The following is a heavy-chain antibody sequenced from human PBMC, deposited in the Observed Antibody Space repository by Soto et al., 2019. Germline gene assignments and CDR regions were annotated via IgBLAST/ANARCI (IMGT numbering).Heavy chain of an antibody. D-gene: IGHD3-22*01. V-gene: IGHV4-59*01. CDR3: ARSKKRGHSYYDSRVSLDAFDI. Sequence: WETLSLTCTVSGGSISSYYWSWIRQPPGKGLEWIGYIYYSGSTNYNPSLKSRVTISVDTSKNQFSLKLSSVTAADTAVYYCARSKKRGHSYYDSRVSLDAFDIWGQGTMVTVSS. CDR1: GGSISSYY. CDR2: IYYSGST. J-gene: IGHJ3*02.